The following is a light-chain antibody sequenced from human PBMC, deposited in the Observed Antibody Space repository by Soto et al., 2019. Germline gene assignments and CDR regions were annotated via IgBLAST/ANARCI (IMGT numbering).Light chain of an antibody. J-gene: IGLJ1*01. CDR3: SSYAGSNKRV. V-gene: IGLV2-8*01. CDR2: EVS. Sequence: QSALTQPPSASGCPGQSVTICCTGTSSDVGGYNYVSWYQQHPGKAPKLMIYEVSKRPSGVPDRFSGSKSGNTASLTVSGLQAEDEADYYCSSYAGSNKRVFGNGTKVTVL. CDR1: SSDVGGYNY.